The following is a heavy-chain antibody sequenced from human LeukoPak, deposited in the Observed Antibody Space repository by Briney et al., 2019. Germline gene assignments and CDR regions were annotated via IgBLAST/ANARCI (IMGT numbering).Heavy chain of an antibody. Sequence: SETLSLTCTVSGGSISDYYGSWIRQPAGEGLEWIGRMYTSGSTNYNPSLKSRVTMSVDPSKNQFSLTVTSVTAADTAVYSCARDTSGFPFGYWGQGILVTVSS. CDR3: ARDTSGFPFGY. CDR1: GGSISDYY. CDR2: MYTSGST. J-gene: IGHJ4*02. V-gene: IGHV4-4*07. D-gene: IGHD5-12*01.